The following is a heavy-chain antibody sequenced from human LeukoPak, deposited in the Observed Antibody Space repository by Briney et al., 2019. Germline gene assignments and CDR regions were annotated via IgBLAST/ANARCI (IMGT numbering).Heavy chain of an antibody. Sequence: PGGSLRLSCAASGFTFSGYSMNWVRQAPGKGLEWVSSISSSSSYIYYADSVKGRFTISRDNAKNSLYPQMNSLRAEDTAVYYCARVRGDYGFLSDYWGQGTLVTVSS. V-gene: IGHV3-21*01. J-gene: IGHJ4*02. D-gene: IGHD3-3*01. CDR2: ISSSSSYI. CDR3: ARVRGDYGFLSDY. CDR1: GFTFSGYS.